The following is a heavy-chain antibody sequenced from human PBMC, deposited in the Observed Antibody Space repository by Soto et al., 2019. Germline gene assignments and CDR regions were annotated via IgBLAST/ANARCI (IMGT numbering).Heavy chain of an antibody. CDR2: ISSSSSTI. Sequence: EVQLVESVGGLVQPGGSLRLSCAASGFTFSSYIMNWVRQAPGKGLEWVSYISSSSSTIYYADSVKGRFTISRDNAKNSLYLQMNSLRDEDTAVYYCASLGYCSSTSCYETGYWGQGTLVTVSS. D-gene: IGHD2-2*01. J-gene: IGHJ4*02. V-gene: IGHV3-48*02. CDR1: GFTFSSYI. CDR3: ASLGYCSSTSCYETGY.